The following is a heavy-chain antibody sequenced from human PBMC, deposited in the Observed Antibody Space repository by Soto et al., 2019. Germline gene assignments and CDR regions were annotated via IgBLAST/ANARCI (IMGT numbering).Heavy chain of an antibody. CDR1: GYTFTRYG. CDR3: ARDIAVVPAAMVNWFDP. Sequence: QVQLVQSGAEVKKPGASVKVSCKASGYTFTRYGISWVRQAPGQGLEWMGWISAYNGNTNYAQKLQGRVTMTTDTSTSTAYMELRSLRSDDTAVYYCARDIAVVPAAMVNWFDPWGQGTLVTVSS. V-gene: IGHV1-18*04. J-gene: IGHJ5*02. CDR2: ISAYNGNT. D-gene: IGHD2-2*01.